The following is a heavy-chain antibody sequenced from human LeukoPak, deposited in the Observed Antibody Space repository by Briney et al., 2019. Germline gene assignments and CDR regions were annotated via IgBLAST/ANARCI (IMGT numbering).Heavy chain of an antibody. CDR1: GYTFTSYG. Sequence: ASVKVSCKASGYTFTSYGISWVRQAPGQGLEWMGWISAYNGNTNYAQKLQGRVTMTTDTSTSTAYMELRSLRSDDTAVYYCARSSCSSTSCHRGDAFDIWGQGTMVTVSS. CDR3: ARSSCSSTSCHRGDAFDI. D-gene: IGHD2-2*02. V-gene: IGHV1-18*01. CDR2: ISAYNGNT. J-gene: IGHJ3*02.